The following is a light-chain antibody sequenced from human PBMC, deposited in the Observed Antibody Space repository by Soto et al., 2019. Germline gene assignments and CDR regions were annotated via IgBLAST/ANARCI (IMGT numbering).Light chain of an antibody. CDR1: QSVSSN. J-gene: IGKJ1*01. V-gene: IGKV3-15*01. CDR3: QQYNNWPTWT. Sequence: EVVMTQYPATLSVSPGERATLSCRSSQSVSSNLAWYPQKPGQDTRLLISGASTTATGIPARFSGSGSGTEFTLTISSLQSEDFAVYYCQQYNNWPTWTFGQGTKV. CDR2: GAS.